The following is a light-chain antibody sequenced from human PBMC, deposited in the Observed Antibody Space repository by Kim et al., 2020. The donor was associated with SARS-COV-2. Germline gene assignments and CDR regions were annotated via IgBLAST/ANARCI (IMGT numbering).Light chain of an antibody. Sequence: PGKTATCSCGGKSIGGKSVHWYQQKSGQAPVLVIYYDSDRPSGIPERFSGSNSGNTATLTISRVEAGDEADYYCQVWDSTTDHRVVFGGGTQLTVL. CDR2: YDS. V-gene: IGLV3-21*04. CDR1: SIGGKS. J-gene: IGLJ2*01. CDR3: QVWDSTTDHRVV.